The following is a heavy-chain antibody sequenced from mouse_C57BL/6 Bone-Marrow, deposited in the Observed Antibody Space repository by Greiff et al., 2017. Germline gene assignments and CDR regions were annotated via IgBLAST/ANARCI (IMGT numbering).Heavy chain of an antibody. V-gene: IGHV2-6-1*01. CDR1: GFSLTSYG. CDR3: ARHRYDYDALLDY. D-gene: IGHD2-4*01. J-gene: IGHJ2*01. CDR2: IWSDGST. Sequence: VKVVESGPGLVAPSQSLSITCTVSGFSLTSYGVHWVRQPPGKGLEWLVVIWSDGSTTYNSALKSSLCIRQDNSKSQFFLKMNSLQTDDTAMYYCARHRYDYDALLDYWGQGTTLTVSS.